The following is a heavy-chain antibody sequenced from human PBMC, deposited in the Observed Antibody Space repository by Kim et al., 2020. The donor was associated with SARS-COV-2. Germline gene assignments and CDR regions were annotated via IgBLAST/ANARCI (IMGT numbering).Heavy chain of an antibody. D-gene: IGHD3-16*02. J-gene: IGHJ4*02. CDR2: ISAYNGNT. Sequence: ASVKVSCKASGYTFTSYGISWVRQATGQGLEWMGWISAYNGNTNYAQKLQGRVTMTTDTSTSTAYMELRSLRADDTAVYYCARGGKFMITFGGVIVEFDYWGQGTLVTVSS. V-gene: IGHV1-18*01. CDR3: ARGGKFMITFGGVIVEFDY. CDR1: GYTFTSYG.